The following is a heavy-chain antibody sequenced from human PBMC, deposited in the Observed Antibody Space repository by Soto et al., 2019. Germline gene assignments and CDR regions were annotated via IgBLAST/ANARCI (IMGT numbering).Heavy chain of an antibody. V-gene: IGHV4-31*03. CDR1: GGSISSGGYY. CDR2: TDYSGST. Sequence: QVQLQESGPGLVKPSQTLSLTCTVSGGSISSGGYYWSCIRQHPGKGLEWIGYTDYSGSTYYNPSLKSRVTISVDTSKNQFALKLSSVTAADTAVYYCARVGGINWFDPWGQGTLGTVSS. CDR3: ARVGGINWFDP. J-gene: IGHJ5*02. D-gene: IGHD3-16*01.